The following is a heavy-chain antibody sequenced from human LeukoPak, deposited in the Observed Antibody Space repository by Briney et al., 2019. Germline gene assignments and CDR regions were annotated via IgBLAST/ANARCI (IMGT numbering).Heavy chain of an antibody. Sequence: PGGSLRRSCAASGFTFNSYAMAWVRQVPGKGLEWVSGISGSTGSTYYADYVKGRFTISRDNSKNTLFLEMNRLRGADTAVYYCANDKYSANITPSFDPWGQGTLVTVSS. J-gene: IGHJ5*02. CDR2: ISGSTGST. D-gene: IGHD5-18*01. V-gene: IGHV3-23*01. CDR3: ANDKYSANITPSFDP. CDR1: GFTFNSYA.